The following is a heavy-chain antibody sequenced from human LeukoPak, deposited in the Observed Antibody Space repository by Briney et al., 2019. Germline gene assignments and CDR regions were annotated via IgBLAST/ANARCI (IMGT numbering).Heavy chain of an antibody. J-gene: IGHJ5*02. CDR1: GGSISSSNW. V-gene: IGHV4-4*02. D-gene: IGHD6-19*01. CDR2: IYHSGST. Sequence: NASETLSLTCAVSGGSISSSNWWSWVRQPPGKGLEWIGEIYHSGSTNYNPSLKSRVTILVDKSKNQFSLKLSSVTAAGTAVYYCATRGGWYNWFDPWGQGTLVTVSS. CDR3: ATRGGWYNWFDP.